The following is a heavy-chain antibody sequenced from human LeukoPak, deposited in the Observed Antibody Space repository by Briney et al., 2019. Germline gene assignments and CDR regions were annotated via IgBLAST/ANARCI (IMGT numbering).Heavy chain of an antibody. CDR1: GYTFTSYG. D-gene: IGHD6-13*01. CDR2: ISAYNGNT. Sequence: GASVKVSCKASGYTFTSYGISWVRQAPGQGLEWMGWISAYNGNTNYAQKLQGRVTMTTDTSTSTAYMEVRSLRSDDTAVYYCARPSSSWYNAFDIWAKGQWSPSPQ. CDR3: ARPSSSWYNAFDI. V-gene: IGHV1-18*01. J-gene: IGHJ3*02.